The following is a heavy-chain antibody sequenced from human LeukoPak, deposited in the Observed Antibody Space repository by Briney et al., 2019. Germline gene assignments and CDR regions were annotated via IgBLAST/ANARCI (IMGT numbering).Heavy chain of an antibody. CDR2: ISADGGNI. J-gene: IGHJ6*02. CDR1: GFIFSNRF. CDR3: AKESGWITSYGLDV. D-gene: IGHD6-19*01. Sequence: GGSLRLSCAASGFIFSNRFMSWVRQAPGKGLEWVSSISADGGNIYYADSVKGRFTISRGNSKNTLFLQMSSLRAEDTAIYYCAKESGWITSYGLDVWGQGTTVTVSS. V-gene: IGHV3-23*01.